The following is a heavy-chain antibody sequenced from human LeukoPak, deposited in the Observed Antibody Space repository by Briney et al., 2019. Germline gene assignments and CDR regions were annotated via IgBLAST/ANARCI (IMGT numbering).Heavy chain of an antibody. CDR2: IYYSGST. V-gene: IGHV4-31*03. D-gene: IGHD3-16*01. Sequence: SETLSLTCTVSGGSISSGGYYWSWIRQHPGKGLEWIGYIYYSGSTYYNPSLKSRVTISVDTSKNQFSLKLSFVTAADTAVYYCARMEELGTLFDYWGQGTLVTVSS. CDR1: GGSISSGGYY. CDR3: ARMEELGTLFDY. J-gene: IGHJ4*02.